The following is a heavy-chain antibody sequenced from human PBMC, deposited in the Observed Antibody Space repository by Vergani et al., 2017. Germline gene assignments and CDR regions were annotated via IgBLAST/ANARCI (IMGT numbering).Heavy chain of an antibody. CDR2: IFYSGTT. D-gene: IGHD6-25*01. CDR3: ARVDTQVPATSHFYYMDV. J-gene: IGHJ6*03. V-gene: IGHV4-31*11. Sequence: QVQLQESGPGVVKPSQTLSLTCAVSGGSISSGDHCWTWLRQRPRKGLEWIGYIFYSGTTYDNPSLRSRLTISVDTSQNQFSLKLRSVTAADTAVYYCARVDTQVPATSHFYYMDVCGKGTTVVVSS. CDR1: GGSISSGDHC.